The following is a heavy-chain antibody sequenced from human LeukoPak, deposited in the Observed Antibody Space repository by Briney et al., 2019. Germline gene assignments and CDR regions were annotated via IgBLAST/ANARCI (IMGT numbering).Heavy chain of an antibody. Sequence: GASVKVSCKVSGYTLTELSMHWVRQAPGKGLEWMGGFDPEDGETIYAQKFQGRVTMTTDTSTSTAYMELRSLRSDDTAVYYCAAGPTYSGSYFLRSDYWGQGTLVTVSS. V-gene: IGHV1-24*01. CDR2: FDPEDGET. D-gene: IGHD1-26*01. CDR1: GYTLTELS. J-gene: IGHJ4*02. CDR3: AAGPTYSGSYFLRSDY.